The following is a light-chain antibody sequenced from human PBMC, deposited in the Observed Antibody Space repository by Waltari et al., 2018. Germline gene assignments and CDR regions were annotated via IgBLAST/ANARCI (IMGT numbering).Light chain of an antibody. J-gene: IGLJ2*01. CDR2: SNN. Sequence: QSVLTQPPSASGTPGQRVTISCSGSSSNLGTKTVSLYQQVPGTAPKLLISSNNQRPSGGPDRFSVSKSGTSSSLAISGLQSEDEADYYCATWDDSRNGPVVGGGTKLTVL. CDR1: SSNLGTKT. V-gene: IGLV1-44*01. CDR3: ATWDDSRNGPV.